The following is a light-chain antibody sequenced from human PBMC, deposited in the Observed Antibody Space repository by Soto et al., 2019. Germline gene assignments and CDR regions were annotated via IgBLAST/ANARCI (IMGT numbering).Light chain of an antibody. CDR2: DAS. CDR1: QSISSW. CDR3: QQYNSYPVT. Sequence: DIRVTQSPSTLSASVEDRVTITCRASQSISSWLAWYQQRPGRAPEVLIYDASSLESGVPSRFSGSGSGTEFTLTISSLQPDDFATYYCQQYNSYPVTFGGGTKVEIK. V-gene: IGKV1-5*01. J-gene: IGKJ4*01.